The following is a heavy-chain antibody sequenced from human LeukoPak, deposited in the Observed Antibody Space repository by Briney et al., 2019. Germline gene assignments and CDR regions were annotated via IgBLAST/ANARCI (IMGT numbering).Heavy chain of an antibody. D-gene: IGHD2-2*01. J-gene: IGHJ3*02. CDR1: GGSISSGGYY. Sequence: SETLSLTCTVSGGSISSGGYYWSWIRQHPGKGLEWIGYIYYSGSTYYNPSLKSRVTISVDTSKNQFSLKLSSVTAADTAVYYCARGWLRYCSSTSCPRGWAFDIWGQGTMVTVSS. V-gene: IGHV4-31*03. CDR2: IYYSGST. CDR3: ARGWLRYCSSTSCPRGWAFDI.